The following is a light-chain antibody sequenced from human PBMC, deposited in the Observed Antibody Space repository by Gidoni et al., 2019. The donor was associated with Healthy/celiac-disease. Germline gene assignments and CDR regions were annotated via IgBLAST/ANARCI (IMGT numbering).Light chain of an antibody. Sequence: SYELTQPPSVSVSPGQTASIPCSGDKLGDKYACWYQQKPGQSPVLVIYQDSKRLSGIPERFSGSNSGNTATLTLSGTQAMDEADYYCQAWDSSTAVFGGGTKLTVL. J-gene: IGLJ3*02. CDR3: QAWDSSTAV. CDR1: KLGDKY. V-gene: IGLV3-1*01. CDR2: QDS.